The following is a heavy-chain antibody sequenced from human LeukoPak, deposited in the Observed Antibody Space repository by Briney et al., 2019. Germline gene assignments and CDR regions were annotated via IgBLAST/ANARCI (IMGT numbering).Heavy chain of an antibody. CDR3: ARQWQWPYYFDY. Sequence: PSETLSLTCAVYGGSFSGYYWSWIRQPPGKGLEWIGEINHSGSTNYIPSLKSRVTISVDTSKNQFSLKLSSVTAADTAVYYCARQWQWPYYFDYWGQGTLVTVSS. CDR2: INHSGST. CDR1: GGSFSGYY. J-gene: IGHJ4*02. D-gene: IGHD6-19*01. V-gene: IGHV4-34*01.